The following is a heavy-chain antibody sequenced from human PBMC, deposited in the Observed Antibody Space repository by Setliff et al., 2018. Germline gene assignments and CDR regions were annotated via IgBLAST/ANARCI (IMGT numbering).Heavy chain of an antibody. D-gene: IGHD2-2*01. Sequence: PGGSLRLSCAASGFTFSSYAMHWVRQAPGKGLEWVAVISYDGSNKYYEDAVKGRFTISRDNSKNTLYLQMNSLRAEDTAIYYCAKDWNPSTYWYTDYFDSWGQGTLVTVSS. V-gene: IGHV3-30-3*01. CDR2: ISYDGSNK. J-gene: IGHJ4*02. CDR3: AKDWNPSTYWYTDYFDS. CDR1: GFTFSSYA.